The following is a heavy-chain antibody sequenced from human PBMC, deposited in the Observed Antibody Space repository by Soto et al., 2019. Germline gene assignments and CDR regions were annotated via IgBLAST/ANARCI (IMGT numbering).Heavy chain of an antibody. J-gene: IGHJ5*02. Sequence: QLQLQESGSGLVKPSQTLSLTCAGSGGSISSGNSYAWSWIRQPPGKGLERLGSISHTGRTSYNPSLMGRVTMSVDKSKNQFSLKLVSVTAADMAVYYCARAVAPYFGTWFDPWGQGSLVIVSS. V-gene: IGHV4-30-2*01. CDR3: ARAVAPYFGTWFDP. CDR1: GGSISSGNSYA. CDR2: ISHTGRT. D-gene: IGHD3-10*01.